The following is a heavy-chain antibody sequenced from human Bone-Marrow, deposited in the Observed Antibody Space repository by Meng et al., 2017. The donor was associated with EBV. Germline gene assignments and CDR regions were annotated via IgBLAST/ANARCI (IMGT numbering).Heavy chain of an antibody. J-gene: IGHJ4*02. CDR1: EYTFTGYY. V-gene: IGHV1-2*06. CDR3: ARLGIGSSWYYFDY. Sequence: QWHLVPHGAAVNKPVASGKVSCMAIEYTFTGYYRHWVHQAPGQGLEWMGRINPNSGGTNYAQKFQGRVTMTRDTSISTAYMELSRLRSDDTAVYYCARLGIGSSWYYFDYWGQGTLVTVSS. D-gene: IGHD6-13*01. CDR2: INPNSGGT.